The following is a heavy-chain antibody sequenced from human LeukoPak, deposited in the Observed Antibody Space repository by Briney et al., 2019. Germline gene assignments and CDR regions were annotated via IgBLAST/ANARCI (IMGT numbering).Heavy chain of an antibody. CDR2: INPNSGGT. D-gene: IGHD3-10*01. J-gene: IGHJ4*02. Sequence: ASVKVSCKASGNTFTGYYIHWVRQAPGQGLEWMGWINPNSGGTDYAQKFQGRVTMTRDTSISTAYMELSRLRSDDTAVYYCATAGMVRGVIKSPDYWGQGTLVTVSS. CDR3: ATAGMVRGVIKSPDY. V-gene: IGHV1-2*02. CDR1: GNTFTGYY.